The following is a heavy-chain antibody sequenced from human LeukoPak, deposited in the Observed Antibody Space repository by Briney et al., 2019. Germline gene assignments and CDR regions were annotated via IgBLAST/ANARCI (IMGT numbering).Heavy chain of an antibody. J-gene: IGHJ4*02. CDR3: ARNSGSNRPVDC. CDR2: INTDGSTT. Sequence: GGSLRLSCAASGFTFSSYSMNWVRQAPGKGLEWVSGINTDGSTTSYADSVKGRFTISRDNANNTLYLQMNSLRAEDTAVYYCARNSGSNRPVDCWGQGTLVAVSS. D-gene: IGHD1-26*01. V-gene: IGHV3-74*01. CDR1: GFTFSSYS.